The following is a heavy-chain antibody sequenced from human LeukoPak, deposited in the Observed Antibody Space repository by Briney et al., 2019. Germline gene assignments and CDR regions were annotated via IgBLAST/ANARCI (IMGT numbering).Heavy chain of an antibody. D-gene: IGHD5-24*01. CDR2: ISGSGGST. J-gene: IGHJ3*02. Sequence: PGGSLRLSCAASGFTFSSYAMSWVRQAPGKGLEWVSAISGSGGSTYYADSVKGRFTISRDNSKNALYLQMNSLRAEDTAVYYCAKSSDAMATGGDDAFDIWGQGTMVTVSS. V-gene: IGHV3-23*01. CDR1: GFTFSSYA. CDR3: AKSSDAMATGGDDAFDI.